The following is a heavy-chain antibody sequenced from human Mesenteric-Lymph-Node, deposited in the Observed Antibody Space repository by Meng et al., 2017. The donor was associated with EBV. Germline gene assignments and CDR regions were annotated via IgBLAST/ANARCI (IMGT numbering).Heavy chain of an antibody. CDR3: AFDYGGNSGAFDI. CDR2: INAGNGNT. J-gene: IGHJ3*02. D-gene: IGHD4-23*01. CDR1: GYTFTSYA. V-gene: IGHV1-3*01. Sequence: LVQSGSGVKKPGASVKVSCKASGYTFTSYAMHWVRQSPGQRLEWMGWINAGNGNTKYSQKFQGRVTITRDTSASTAYMELSSLRSEDTAVYYCAFDYGGNSGAFDIWGQGTMVTVSS.